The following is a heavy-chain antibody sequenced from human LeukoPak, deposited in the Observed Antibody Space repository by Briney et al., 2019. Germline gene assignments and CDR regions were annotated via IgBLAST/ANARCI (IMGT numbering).Heavy chain of an antibody. CDR2: IYSGGST. Sequence: PGGSLRLSCAASGFTVSSNYMSWVRQAPGKGLEWVSVIYSGGSTYYADSVKGRFTISRDNSKNTLYLQMNSLRAEDTAVYYCARDRLGGATRYGYYYYGMDVWGQGTTVTVSS. CDR1: GFTVSSNY. J-gene: IGHJ6*02. CDR3: ARDRLGGATRYGYYYYGMDV. V-gene: IGHV3-66*01. D-gene: IGHD1-26*01.